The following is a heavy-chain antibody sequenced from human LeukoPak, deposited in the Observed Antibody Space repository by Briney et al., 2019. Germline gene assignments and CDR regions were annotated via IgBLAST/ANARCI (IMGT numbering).Heavy chain of an antibody. V-gene: IGHV3-30*18. CDR1: GFTFSSYG. D-gene: IGHD3-22*01. J-gene: IGHJ4*02. Sequence: GGSLRLSCAASGFTFSSYGMDWVRQAPGKGLEWVAVISYDGSNKYYADSVKGRFTISRDNSKNTLYLQMNSLRAEDTAVYYCAKGSRWDSSGHTLDYWGQGTLVTVSS. CDR3: AKGSRWDSSGHTLDY. CDR2: ISYDGSNK.